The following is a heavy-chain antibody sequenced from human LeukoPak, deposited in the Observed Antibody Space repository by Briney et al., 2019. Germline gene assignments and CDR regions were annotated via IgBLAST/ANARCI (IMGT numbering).Heavy chain of an antibody. CDR1: GFTFRTYA. CDR2: ISGSGGTT. CDR3: GKFEAVGGWFGAPPRF. J-gene: IGHJ4*02. D-gene: IGHD3-10*01. Sequence: GGSLRLSCVGSGFTFRTYAMSWVRQAPGKGLEWVSAISGSGGTTFHADSVKGRFTISRDNSNNRLYLQMNSLRVEDTALYHCGKFEAVGGWFGAPPRFWGQGTLVAVSS. V-gene: IGHV3-23*01.